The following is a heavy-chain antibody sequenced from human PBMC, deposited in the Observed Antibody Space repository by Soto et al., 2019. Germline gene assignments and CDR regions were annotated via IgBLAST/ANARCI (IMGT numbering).Heavy chain of an antibody. J-gene: IGHJ6*02. Sequence: GESLKISCKGSGYSFTSYWISWVRQMPGKGLEWMGRIDPSDSYTNYSPSFQGHVTISADKSISTAYLQWSSLKASDTAMYYCAAVQVCSRTSCPRTGYGMDVWGQGTTVTV. D-gene: IGHD2-2*01. CDR1: GYSFTSYW. CDR3: AAVQVCSRTSCPRTGYGMDV. CDR2: IDPSDSYT. V-gene: IGHV5-10-1*01.